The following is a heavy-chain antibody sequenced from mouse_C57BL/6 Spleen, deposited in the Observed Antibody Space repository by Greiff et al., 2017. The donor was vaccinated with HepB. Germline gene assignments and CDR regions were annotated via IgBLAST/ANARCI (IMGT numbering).Heavy chain of an antibody. CDR3: ANRAPYGNTYAMDY. CDR2: IYPGDGDT. V-gene: IGHV1-82*01. Sequence: VKLMESGPELVKPGASVKISCKASGYAFSSSWMNWVKQRPGKGLEWIGRIYPGDGDTNYNGKFKGKATLTADKSSSTAYMQLSSLTSEDSAVYFCANRAPYGNTYAMDYWGQGTSVTVSS. D-gene: IGHD2-1*01. CDR1: GYAFSSSW. J-gene: IGHJ4*01.